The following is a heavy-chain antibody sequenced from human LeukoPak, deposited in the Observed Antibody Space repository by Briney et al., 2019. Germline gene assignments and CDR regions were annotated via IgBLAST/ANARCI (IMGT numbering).Heavy chain of an antibody. D-gene: IGHD1/OR15-1a*01. J-gene: IGHJ6*03. V-gene: IGHV1-69*05. Sequence: SVKVSCKASGDTFIYYALNWVRQAPGQGLEWMGGIIPIFGTTNYAQKFQGRVTITTDESTSTAYMELSSLGSEDTAVYFCARSRKQYYYFYMDVWGKGTTVTVSS. CDR1: GDTFIYYA. CDR2: IIPIFGTT. CDR3: ARSRKQYYYFYMDV.